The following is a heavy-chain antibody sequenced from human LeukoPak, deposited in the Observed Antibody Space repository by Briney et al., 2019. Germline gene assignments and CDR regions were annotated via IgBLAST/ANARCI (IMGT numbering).Heavy chain of an antibody. CDR3: ARVRVVVPAAPMDY. CDR1: GFTFSSYA. CDR2: ISSSSSYI. Sequence: GGSLRLSCAASGFTFSSYAMSWVRQAPGKGLEWVSSISSSSSYINYADSVKGRFTISRDNAKNSLYLQMNSLRAEDTAVYYCARVRVVVPAAPMDYWGQGTLVTVSS. V-gene: IGHV3-21*01. D-gene: IGHD2-2*01. J-gene: IGHJ4*02.